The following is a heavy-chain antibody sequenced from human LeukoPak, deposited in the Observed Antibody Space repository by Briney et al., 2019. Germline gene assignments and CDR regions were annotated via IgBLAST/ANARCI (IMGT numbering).Heavy chain of an antibody. V-gene: IGHV3-9*01. Sequence: GGSLRLSCAASGFTVSSNYMSWVRQAPGKGLEWVSGISWNSGSIGYADSVKGRFTISRDNAKNSLYLQMNSLRAEDTALYYCAKGYYYDSSGTNDAFDIWGQGTMVTVSS. CDR3: AKGYYYDSSGTNDAFDI. J-gene: IGHJ3*02. CDR1: GFTVSSNY. CDR2: ISWNSGSI. D-gene: IGHD3-22*01.